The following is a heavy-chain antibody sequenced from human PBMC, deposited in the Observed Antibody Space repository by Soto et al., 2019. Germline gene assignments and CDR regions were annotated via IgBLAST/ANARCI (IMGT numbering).Heavy chain of an antibody. CDR1: GFAFSSYG. J-gene: IGHJ6*02. CDR2: ISHNGSDK. CDR3: AGTFPVDHYSYYGMRV. V-gene: IGHV3-30*03. Sequence: QVQLVEAGGGVVQPGRSLRLSCAASGFAFSSYGMRWVRQAPGKGLEWMAVISHNGSDKYYSDSVKGRFTISRDNSRNTLFLQMNSMRVEDAAVYYCAGTFPVDHYSYYGMRVRGPGTPVHLSS.